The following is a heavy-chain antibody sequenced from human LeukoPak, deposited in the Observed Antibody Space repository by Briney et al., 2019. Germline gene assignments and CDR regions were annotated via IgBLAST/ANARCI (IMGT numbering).Heavy chain of an antibody. J-gene: IGHJ4*02. CDR1: GYTFSNYY. CDR2: IGGST. D-gene: IGHD5-12*01. V-gene: IGHV1-46*01. CDR3: ARGLNSGLDY. Sequence: ASVKVSCKASGYTFSNYYIHWVRQAPGQGLEWMGIIGGSTNYAQKFQGRVTMTRNTSISTAYMELSSLRSEDTAVYYCARGLNSGLDYWGQGTLVTVSS.